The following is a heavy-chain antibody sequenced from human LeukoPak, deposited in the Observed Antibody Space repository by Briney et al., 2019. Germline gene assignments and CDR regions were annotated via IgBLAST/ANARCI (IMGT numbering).Heavy chain of an antibody. J-gene: IGHJ3*02. CDR2: IYTSGST. Sequence: PSETLSLTCTVSGGSISSYYWSWIRQPAGKGLEWIGRIYTSGSTNYNPSLKSRVTISVDKSKNQFSLKLSSVTAADTAVYYCAGSGIAAASGHAFDIWGQGTMVTVSS. V-gene: IGHV4-4*07. CDR3: AGSGIAAASGHAFDI. CDR1: GGSISSYY. D-gene: IGHD6-13*01.